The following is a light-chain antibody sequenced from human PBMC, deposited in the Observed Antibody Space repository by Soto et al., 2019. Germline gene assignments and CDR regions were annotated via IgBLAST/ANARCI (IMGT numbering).Light chain of an antibody. V-gene: IGLV2-8*01. CDR1: SSDIGGYEH. CDR3: SSYAGSNKL. Sequence: QSVLTQPTSASGSLGQSVTISCTGTSSDIGGYEHVSWYQQYPGKAPKLMIYEVTRRPSGVPDRFSGSKSGNTASLTVSGLQAEDEADYYCSSYAGSNKLFGGGTKLTVL. J-gene: IGLJ3*02. CDR2: EVT.